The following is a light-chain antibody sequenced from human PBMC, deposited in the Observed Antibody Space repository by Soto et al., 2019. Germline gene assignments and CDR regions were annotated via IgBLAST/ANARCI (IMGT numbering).Light chain of an antibody. CDR3: QHYGSSPEWT. Sequence: IVLTQSPATLSLSPGERATLSCRASQTVSGSYLAWYQHKPGQAPRLLIYGEFSRATGIPDRFSGSGSGTDFTLTISRLEPEDFAVYYCQHYGSSPEWTFGQGTTVDIK. CDR1: QTVSGSY. V-gene: IGKV3-20*01. J-gene: IGKJ1*01. CDR2: GEF.